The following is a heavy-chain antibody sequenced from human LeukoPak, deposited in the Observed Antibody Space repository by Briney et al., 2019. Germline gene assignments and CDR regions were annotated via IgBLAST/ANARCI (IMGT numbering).Heavy chain of an antibody. CDR3: ARSLASIRLYYFDY. CDR1: GYSISSGFY. Sequence: SETLSLTCAVSGYSISSGFYWGWIRQPPGKGLEWIGSIYHSGSTYYNPSLKSRVTISVDTSKNQFSLKLSSVTAADTAVYYCARSLASIRLYYFDYWDQGTLVTVSS. J-gene: IGHJ4*02. D-gene: IGHD2-15*01. V-gene: IGHV4-38-2*01. CDR2: IYHSGST.